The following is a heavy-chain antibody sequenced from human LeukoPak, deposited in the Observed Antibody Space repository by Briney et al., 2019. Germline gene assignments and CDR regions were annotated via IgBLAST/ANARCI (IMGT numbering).Heavy chain of an antibody. Sequence: GSLRLSCAASGFTFTNYPMHWVRQAPGKGLEWVAVLWSDGIKTDYADSVKGRFTISRDDSKNTLYLQMNSLRAEDTAVYYCARVFGIYYFDFWGQGTLVTVSS. CDR1: GFTFTNYP. V-gene: IGHV3-33*01. CDR3: ARVFGIYYFDF. D-gene: IGHD2-21*01. J-gene: IGHJ4*02. CDR2: LWSDGIKT.